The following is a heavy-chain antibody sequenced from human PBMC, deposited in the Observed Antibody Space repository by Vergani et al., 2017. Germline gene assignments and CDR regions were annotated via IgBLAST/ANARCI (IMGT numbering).Heavy chain of an antibody. J-gene: IGHJ4*02. CDR3: ARTSGSYRTPFDY. CDR1: GFTFSSYA. CDR2: ISYDGSNK. D-gene: IGHD1-26*01. Sequence: QVQLVESGGGVVQPGRSLRLSCAASGFTFSSYAMHWVRQAPGKGLEWVAVISYDGSNKYYADSVKGRFTISRDNPKNTLYLQMNSLRAEDTAVYYCARTSGSYRTPFDYWGQGTLVTVSS. V-gene: IGHV3-30-3*01.